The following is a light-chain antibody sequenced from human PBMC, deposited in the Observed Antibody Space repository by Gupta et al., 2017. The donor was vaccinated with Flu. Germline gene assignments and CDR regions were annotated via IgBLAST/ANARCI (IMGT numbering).Light chain of an antibody. CDR2: SAS. J-gene: IGKJ1*01. CDR3: QQSYCSPWT. CDR1: ESFDDQ. V-gene: IGKV1-39*01. Sequence: DIQLTQSPSSLSTSVGDSVTITCRASESFDDQLNWYQQKPGKAPKLLIHSASTLHSGVPPRFSGGGSGTEFTLTIRSLQHEDFATYYCQQSYCSPWTFGQGTKVEIK.